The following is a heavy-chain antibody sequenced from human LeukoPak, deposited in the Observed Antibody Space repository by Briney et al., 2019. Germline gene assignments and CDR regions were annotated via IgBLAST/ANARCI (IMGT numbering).Heavy chain of an antibody. CDR2: IRSKANSYAT. CDR3: TSFQDYDFWSGYYTSVEDV. CDR1: GFTFSGSA. Sequence: GGSLRLSCAASGFTFSGSAMHWVRQASGKGLEWVGRIRSKANSYATAYAASVKGRFTISRDDSKNTAYLQMNSLKTEDTAVYYCTSFQDYDFWSGYYTSVEDVWGQGTTVTVSS. D-gene: IGHD3-3*01. V-gene: IGHV3-73*01. J-gene: IGHJ6*02.